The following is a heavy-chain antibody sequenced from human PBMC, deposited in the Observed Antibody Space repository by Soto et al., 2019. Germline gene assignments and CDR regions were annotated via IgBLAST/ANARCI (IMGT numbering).Heavy chain of an antibody. CDR1: GGSMSGQH. CDR2: HHSDST. CDR3: ATYSVGEGGRGY. V-gene: IGHV4-4*09. D-gene: IGHD5-12*01. Sequence: QVQLQESGPGLVKPSETLSLTCTVSGGSMSGQHWSWIRQPPGKGLEWIGHHSDSTNYNPSLKSRVTISTDTSKNQFSLKLGSVTAADTAVYYCATYSVGEGGRGYWGQGTLVTVSS. J-gene: IGHJ4*02.